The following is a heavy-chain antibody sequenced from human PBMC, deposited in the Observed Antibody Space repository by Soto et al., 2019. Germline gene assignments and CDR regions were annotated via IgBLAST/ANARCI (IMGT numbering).Heavy chain of an antibody. D-gene: IGHD2-2*02. V-gene: IGHV3-33*01. J-gene: IGHJ6*02. CDR2: IWYDGSNK. CDR1: GFTFSSYG. Sequence: GGSLRLSCAASGFTFSSYGMHWVRQAPGKGLEWVAVIWYDGSNKYYADSVKGRFTISRDNSKNTLYLQMNSLRAEDTAVYYYARDRYCSSTSCYTGYYYYGMDVWGQGTTVTVSS. CDR3: ARDRYCSSTSCYTGYYYYGMDV.